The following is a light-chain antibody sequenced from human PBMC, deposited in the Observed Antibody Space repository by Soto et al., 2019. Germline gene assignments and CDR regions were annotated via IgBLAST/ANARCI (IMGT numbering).Light chain of an antibody. CDR1: QSIGSY. CDR2: GAS. Sequence: DIQMTQPPSSLSASVGDRVTITCRASQSIGSYVNWYQQKPGKAPNLLIYGASRLQSGVPSRFSGSGSGTDFTLTISSLQPEDFATYFCQQSYSTPFTFGPGTKVDIK. V-gene: IGKV1-39*01. CDR3: QQSYSTPFT. J-gene: IGKJ3*01.